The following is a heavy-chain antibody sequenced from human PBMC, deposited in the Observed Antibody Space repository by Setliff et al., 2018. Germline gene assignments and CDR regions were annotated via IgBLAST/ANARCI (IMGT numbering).Heavy chain of an antibody. V-gene: IGHV4-61*01. Sequence: SETLSLTCTVSGGSVSSGSYYWSWIRQPPGKGLEWIGYIYYSGSTNYNPSLKSRVTISVDTSMNQFSLKLSSVTAADTAVYYCARGETSSGWYIYYYYYMDVWGKGTTVTVS. D-gene: IGHD6-19*01. J-gene: IGHJ6*03. CDR3: ARGETSSGWYIYYYYYMDV. CDR1: GGSVSSGSYY. CDR2: IYYSGST.